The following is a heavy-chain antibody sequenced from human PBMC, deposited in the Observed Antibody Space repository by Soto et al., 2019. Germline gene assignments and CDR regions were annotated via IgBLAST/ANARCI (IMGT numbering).Heavy chain of an antibody. J-gene: IGHJ5*02. CDR3: ARVNVLLWFGELLYWFDP. V-gene: IGHV4-31*03. CDR1: GGSISSGGYY. CDR2: IYYSGST. D-gene: IGHD3-10*01. Sequence: SETLSLTCTVSGGSISSGGYYWSWIRQHPGKGLEWIGYIYYSGSTYYNPSLKSRVTISVDTSKNQFSLKLSSVTAADTAVYYCARVNVLLWFGELLYWFDPWGQETLVTIS.